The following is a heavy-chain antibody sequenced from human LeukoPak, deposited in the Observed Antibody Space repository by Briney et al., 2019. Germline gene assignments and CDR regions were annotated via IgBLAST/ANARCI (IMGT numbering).Heavy chain of an antibody. CDR3: AREYSGSYRFDY. V-gene: IGHV1-2*02. Sequence: ASVRVSCKASGYTFTTYYIHWVRQAPGQGLEWMGWINPKSGGTNYAQRFQGRVAMTRDTSITTAYMEVSRLRSDDTAVYFCAREYSGSYRFDYWGQGTLVTVSS. CDR1: GYTFTTYY. D-gene: IGHD1-26*01. CDR2: INPKSGGT. J-gene: IGHJ4*02.